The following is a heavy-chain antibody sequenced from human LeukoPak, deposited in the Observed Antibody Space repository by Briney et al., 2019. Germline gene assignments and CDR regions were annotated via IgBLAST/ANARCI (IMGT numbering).Heavy chain of an antibody. V-gene: IGHV4-59*08. Sequence: MPSETLSLTCTVSGGSISTYSWGWIRQPPGKGLEWIGYISYSGSTNYNPSLKSRATMLGDTSKNQFSLKLSSVTAADTAVYYCARPQLGGWYFDLWGRGTLVTVSS. D-gene: IGHD7-27*01. CDR1: GGSISTYS. J-gene: IGHJ2*01. CDR2: ISYSGST. CDR3: ARPQLGGWYFDL.